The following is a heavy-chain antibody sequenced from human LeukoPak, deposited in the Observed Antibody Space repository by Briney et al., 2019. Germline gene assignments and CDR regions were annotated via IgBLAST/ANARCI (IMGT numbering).Heavy chain of an antibody. Sequence: AAVTVSCKASGYTFTGYYMHWVRQAPGQGLEWMGWINPNTGVTIYAQKFQGRVTMTRDTSISTAYMELSRLRSDDTAAYYCARDGSVKSCDSWGQGTLVTVSS. V-gene: IGHV1-2*02. CDR2: INPNTGVT. CDR3: ARDGSVKSCDS. J-gene: IGHJ4*02. CDR1: GYTFTGYY. D-gene: IGHD1-1*01.